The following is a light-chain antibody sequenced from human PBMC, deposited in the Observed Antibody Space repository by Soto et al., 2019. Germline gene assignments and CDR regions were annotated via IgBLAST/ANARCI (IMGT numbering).Light chain of an antibody. CDR2: EVS. Sequence: QSALTQPPSASWSPGQSVTISCTGTSSDVGGYNYVSWYQQHPGKAPKLMISEVSTRPSGVPDRFSGSKSGNTASLTVSGLQAEDEADYYCSSYAGSNNFVVFGGGTKLTVL. J-gene: IGLJ2*01. V-gene: IGLV2-8*01. CDR1: SSDVGGYNY. CDR3: SSYAGSNNFVV.